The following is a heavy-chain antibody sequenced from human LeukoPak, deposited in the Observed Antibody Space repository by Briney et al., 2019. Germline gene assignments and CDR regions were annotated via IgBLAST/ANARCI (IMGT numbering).Heavy chain of an antibody. J-gene: IGHJ4*02. CDR3: ARDAPIVVVPAAIDY. D-gene: IGHD2-2*02. Sequence: SVKVSCKASGGTFSSYAISWVRQAPGQGLEWMGGIIPIFGTANYAQKFQGRVTITADESTSTAYMELRSLRSDDTAVYYCARDAPIVVVPAAIDYWGQGTLVTVSS. CDR1: GGTFSSYA. CDR2: IIPIFGTA. V-gene: IGHV1-69*01.